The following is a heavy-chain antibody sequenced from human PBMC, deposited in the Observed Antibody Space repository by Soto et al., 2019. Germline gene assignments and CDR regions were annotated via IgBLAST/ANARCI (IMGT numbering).Heavy chain of an antibody. V-gene: IGHV6-1*01. CDR1: GDSVSSNSAA. Sequence: SQTLSLTCAISGDSVSSNSAAWNWIRQSPSRGLEWLGRTYYRSKWYNDYAVSVKSRITINPDTSKNQFSLQLNSVTPEDTAVYYCARESRGYCSSTSCYTRLNYYGMDVWGQGTTVTVSS. J-gene: IGHJ6*02. CDR3: ARESRGYCSSTSCYTRLNYYGMDV. D-gene: IGHD2-2*02. CDR2: TYYRSKWYN.